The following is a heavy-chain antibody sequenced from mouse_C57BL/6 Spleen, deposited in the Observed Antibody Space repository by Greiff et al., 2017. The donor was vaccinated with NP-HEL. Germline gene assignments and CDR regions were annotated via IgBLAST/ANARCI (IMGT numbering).Heavy chain of an antibody. Sequence: VQLQQSVAELVRPGASVKLSCTASGFNIKNTYMHWVKQRPEQGLEWIGRIDPANGNTKYAPKFPGKATITADTSSNTASLQLSSLTSEDTAIYYCARCDTTVVARSYWYFDVWGTGTTVTVSS. CDR3: ARCDTTVVARSYWYFDV. CDR2: IDPANGNT. J-gene: IGHJ1*03. CDR1: GFNIKNTY. D-gene: IGHD1-1*01. V-gene: IGHV14-3*01.